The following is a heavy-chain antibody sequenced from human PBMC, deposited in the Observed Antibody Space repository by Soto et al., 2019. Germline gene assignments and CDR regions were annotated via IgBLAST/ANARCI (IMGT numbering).Heavy chain of an antibody. CDR1: GGSISSGAYY. Sequence: SETLSLTCSVSGGSISSGAYYWTWTRQHPGKGLEWIGYIYYSGSTYYNPSLKSRVTISVDTSKNQFSLRLTSVTAADTAVYYCARDIGGYGKFDYWGQGALVTVAS. D-gene: IGHD1-26*01. CDR3: ARDIGGYGKFDY. V-gene: IGHV4-31*03. CDR2: IYYSGST. J-gene: IGHJ4*02.